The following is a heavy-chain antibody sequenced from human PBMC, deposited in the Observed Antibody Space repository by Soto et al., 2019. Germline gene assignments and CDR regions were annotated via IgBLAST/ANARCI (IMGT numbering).Heavy chain of an antibody. V-gene: IGHV1-2*04. J-gene: IGHJ4*02. CDR3: ARGEEPYSSGSIDY. Sequence: GASVKVSCKASGYTFTGYYMHWVRQAPGQGLEWMGWINPNSGGTNYAQKFQGWVTMTRDTSISTAYMELSRLRSDDTAVYYCARGEEPYSSGSIDYWGQGTLVTVSS. CDR1: GYTFTGYY. CDR2: INPNSGGT. D-gene: IGHD6-19*01.